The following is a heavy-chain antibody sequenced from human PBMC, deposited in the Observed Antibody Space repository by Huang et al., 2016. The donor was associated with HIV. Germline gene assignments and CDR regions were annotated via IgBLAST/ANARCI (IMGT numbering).Heavy chain of an antibody. V-gene: IGHV4-59*01. J-gene: IGHJ6*02. CDR3: ARGGPYSRDYYYYGMDV. CDR1: GGSISSYY. D-gene: IGHD6-13*01. Sequence: QVQLQESGPGLVKPSETLSLTCTVSGGSISSYYWSWIRQTQGTGLEWIGYIHYSGSINYNPSLMSRVTTSVDTSKNHFFLKLSSVTAADTAVYYCARGGPYSRDYYYYGMDVWGQGTTVTVSS. CDR2: IHYSGSI.